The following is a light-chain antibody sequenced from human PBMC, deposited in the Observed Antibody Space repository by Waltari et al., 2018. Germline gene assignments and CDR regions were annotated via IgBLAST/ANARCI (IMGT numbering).Light chain of an antibody. V-gene: IGLV3-21*01. CDR3: QVWESRSDPF. J-gene: IGLJ2*01. CDR1: NLGGKS. CDR2: DDS. Sequence: SSVLTQPPSVSVAPGETAQITWGGTNLGGKSFHWYQQKPGQAPVLVIYDDSDRPSRIPERFSGSNSGNTATLTISRVEDGDEADYHCQVWESRSDPFFGGGTKLTVL.